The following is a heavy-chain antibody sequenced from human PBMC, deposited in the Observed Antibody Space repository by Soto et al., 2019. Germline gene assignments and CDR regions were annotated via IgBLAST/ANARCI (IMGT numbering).Heavy chain of an antibody. J-gene: IGHJ4*02. CDR1: GYTFTGYY. CDR2: INPNSGGT. Sequence: VASVKVSCKASGYTFTGYYMHWVRQAPGQGLEWMGWINPNSGGTNYAQKFQGRVTMTRDTSISTAYMELSRLRSDDTAVYYCARQVGSGYDPTDYWGQGTLVTVSS. CDR3: ARQVGSGYDPTDY. D-gene: IGHD5-12*01. V-gene: IGHV1-2*02.